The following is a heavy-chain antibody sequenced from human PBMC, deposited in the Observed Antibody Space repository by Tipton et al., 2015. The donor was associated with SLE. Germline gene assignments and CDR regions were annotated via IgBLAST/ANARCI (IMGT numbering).Heavy chain of an antibody. CDR2: INWNGGST. D-gene: IGHD2-2*01. CDR3: ARGYCSSTSCYGYFDY. J-gene: IGHJ4*02. Sequence: SLRLSCAAFGFSFSDYYMNWIRQAPGKGLEWVSGINWNGGSTGYADSVKGRFTISRDNAKNSLYLQMNSLRAEDTALYYCARGYCSSTSCYGYFDYWGQGTLVTVSS. CDR1: GFSFSDYY. V-gene: IGHV3-20*04.